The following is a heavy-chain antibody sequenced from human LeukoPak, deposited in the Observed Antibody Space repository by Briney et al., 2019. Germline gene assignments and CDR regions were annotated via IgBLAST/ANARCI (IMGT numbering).Heavy chain of an antibody. CDR1: GGLVSGYS. D-gene: IGHD2-8*01. V-gene: IGHV4-34*01. CDR3: ARGGGMLDRNAEYFQH. CDR2: INHSGST. J-gene: IGHJ1*01. Sequence: SETLSLTCAVHGGLVSGYSWSWIRQSPGKGLEWIWEINHSGSTNYNPSLKSRVTISVDTSKNQFSLKLSSVTAADTAVYYCARGGGMLDRNAEYFQHWGQGTLVTVSS.